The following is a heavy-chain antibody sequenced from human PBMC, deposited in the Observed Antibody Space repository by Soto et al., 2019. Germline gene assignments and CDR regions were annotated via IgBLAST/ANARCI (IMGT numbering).Heavy chain of an antibody. CDR2: ISYDGSNK. J-gene: IGHJ4*02. Sequence: QVQLVESGGGVVQPGRSLRLSCAASGFTFSSYAMHWVRQAPGKGLEWVAVISYDGSNKYYADSVKGRFTISRDNSKKTLYLQMNSLRAEDTDVYYCARDPSDYDFWRGYYVFDYWGQGTLVTVSS. CDR1: GFTFSSYA. CDR3: ARDPSDYDFWRGYYVFDY. D-gene: IGHD3-3*01. V-gene: IGHV3-30-3*01.